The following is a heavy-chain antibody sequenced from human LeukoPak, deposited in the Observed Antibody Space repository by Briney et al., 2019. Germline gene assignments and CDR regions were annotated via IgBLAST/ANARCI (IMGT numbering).Heavy chain of an antibody. CDR3: ARDVDYANPRHDY. Sequence: GGSLRLSCAASGFTFDDYGLSWVRQAPGKGLEWVANINLDGSQKYYVDSLKGRFTISRDNAKNSLYLQMDSLRVEDTAVYYCARDVDYANPRHDYWGQGTLVTVSS. CDR1: GFTFDDYG. CDR2: INLDGSQK. J-gene: IGHJ4*02. V-gene: IGHV3-7*01. D-gene: IGHD4/OR15-4a*01.